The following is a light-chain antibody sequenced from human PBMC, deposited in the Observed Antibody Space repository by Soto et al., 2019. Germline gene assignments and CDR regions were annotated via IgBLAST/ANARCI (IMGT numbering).Light chain of an antibody. Sequence: SWLSACVGDRVTITCRASQGISSYLAWYQQKPGKAPKLLIYAASTLQSGVPSRFSGSGSGTDFTLTISRLQPEDFATYYCQQLNSYLTFGGGTKVDIK. CDR2: AAS. J-gene: IGKJ4*01. CDR1: QGISSY. V-gene: IGKV1-9*01. CDR3: QQLNSYLT.